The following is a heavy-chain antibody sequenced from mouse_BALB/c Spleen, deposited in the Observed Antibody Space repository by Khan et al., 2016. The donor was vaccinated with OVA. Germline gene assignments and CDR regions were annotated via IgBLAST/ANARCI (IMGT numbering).Heavy chain of an antibody. Sequence: QVQLKESGPGLVAPSQSRSITCTVSGFSLTTYGVHWVRQPPGKGLEWLVVIWSDGSTNYNSVLKSRLSISKDNSKSQVFLKMNSLQTDDTAMYYCARWFDGYSSLYAMDYWGQGTSVTVSS. CDR3: ARWFDGYSSLYAMDY. D-gene: IGHD2-3*01. CDR1: GFSLTTYG. CDR2: IWSDGST. J-gene: IGHJ4*01. V-gene: IGHV2-6*02.